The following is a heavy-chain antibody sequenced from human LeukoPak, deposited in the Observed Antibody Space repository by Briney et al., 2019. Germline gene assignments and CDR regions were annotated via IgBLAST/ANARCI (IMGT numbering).Heavy chain of an antibody. Sequence: ASVKVSCKASGYTFTSYAMHWVRQAPGQRLEWMGWINAGNGNTKYSQKFQGRVTITADKSTSTAYMELSSLRSEDTAVYYCAILVAFDYYDSSGPLSYWGQGTLVTVSS. CDR2: INAGNGNT. CDR1: GYTFTSYA. J-gene: IGHJ4*01. CDR3: AILVAFDYYDSSGPLSY. V-gene: IGHV1-3*01. D-gene: IGHD3-22*01.